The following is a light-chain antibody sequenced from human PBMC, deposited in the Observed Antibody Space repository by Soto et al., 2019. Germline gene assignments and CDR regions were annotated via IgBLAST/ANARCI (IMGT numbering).Light chain of an antibody. Sequence: EIVMTQSPATLSVSPGERATLSCRASQSVSSNLAWYQQKPCQAPRLLIYGASTRATGIPARFSGSGSGTEFTLTISSLQSEDFAVYYCQQYNTWWTFGQGTKVEIK. J-gene: IGKJ1*01. CDR1: QSVSSN. CDR2: GAS. CDR3: QQYNTWWT. V-gene: IGKV3-15*01.